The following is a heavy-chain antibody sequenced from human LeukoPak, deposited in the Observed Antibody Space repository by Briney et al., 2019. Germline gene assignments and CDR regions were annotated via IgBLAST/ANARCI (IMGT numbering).Heavy chain of an antibody. D-gene: IGHD5-18*01. V-gene: IGHV5-51*01. CDR3: PSNASYGPDSYYYSRAV. Sequence: GESLKISCKGSGYSFTSYWIGWVRQMPGKGLEWMGIIYPGDSDTRYSPSFQGQVTISADKSISTAYLQWSSLKASDTAMYYCPSNASYGPDSYYYSRAVGAKGPRSPSP. CDR2: IYPGDSDT. J-gene: IGHJ6*03. CDR1: GYSFTSYW.